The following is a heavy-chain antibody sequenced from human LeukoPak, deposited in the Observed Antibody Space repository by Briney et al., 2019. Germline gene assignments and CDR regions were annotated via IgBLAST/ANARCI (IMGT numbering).Heavy chain of an antibody. Sequence: RAGGSLRLSCAASGFTFSSYSMNWVRQAPGKGLEWVSSISSSSSYIYYADSVKGRFTISRDNAKNSLYLQMNSLRAEDTAVYYCARDLKGQGPITFGGVILGDALDYWGQGTLVTVSS. CDR3: ARDLKGQGPITFGGVILGDALDY. CDR2: ISSSSSYI. CDR1: GFTFSSYS. D-gene: IGHD3-16*02. J-gene: IGHJ4*02. V-gene: IGHV3-21*04.